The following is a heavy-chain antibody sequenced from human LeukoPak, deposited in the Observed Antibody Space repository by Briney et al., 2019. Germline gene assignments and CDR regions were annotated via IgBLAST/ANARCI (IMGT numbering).Heavy chain of an antibody. Sequence: PGGSLRLSCAASGFTFDDYTMHWVRQAPGKGLEWVSLISWDGGSTYYADSVKGRFTISRDNAKNSLYLQMNSLRAEDTAVYYCARDKYYYDSSGGGYYFDYWGQGTLVTVSS. J-gene: IGHJ4*02. CDR2: ISWDGGST. V-gene: IGHV3-43*01. CDR3: ARDKYYYDSSGGGYYFDY. CDR1: GFTFDDYT. D-gene: IGHD3-22*01.